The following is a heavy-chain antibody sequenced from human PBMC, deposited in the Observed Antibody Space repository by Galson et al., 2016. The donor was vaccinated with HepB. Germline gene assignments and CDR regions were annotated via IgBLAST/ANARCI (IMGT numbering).Heavy chain of an antibody. Sequence: SLRLSCAASGLNFSKSAMHWVRQAPGKELAWVAVISDDRTNTYYANSVKGRFTISRDNSKNTVYLEMNSLRPEDTAVYYCARVVGYDFWSGWGYFDYWGQGTLVTVSS. J-gene: IGHJ4*02. V-gene: IGHV3-30*01. CDR3: ARVVGYDFWSGWGYFDY. CDR2: ISDDRTNT. D-gene: IGHD3-3*01. CDR1: GLNFSKSA.